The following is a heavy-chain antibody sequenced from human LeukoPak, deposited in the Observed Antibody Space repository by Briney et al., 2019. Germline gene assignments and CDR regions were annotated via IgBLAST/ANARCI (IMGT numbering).Heavy chain of an antibody. CDR3: ARGYSSGWYESLFFDY. J-gene: IGHJ4*02. Sequence: SETLSLTCTVSGGSISSSSYYWGWVRQPPGKGLEWIGSIYYSGSTYYNPSLKSRVTISVDTSKNQFSLKLSSVAAADTAVYYCARGYSSGWYESLFFDYWGQGTLVTVSS. D-gene: IGHD6-19*01. CDR1: GGSISSSSYY. CDR2: IYYSGST. V-gene: IGHV4-39*07.